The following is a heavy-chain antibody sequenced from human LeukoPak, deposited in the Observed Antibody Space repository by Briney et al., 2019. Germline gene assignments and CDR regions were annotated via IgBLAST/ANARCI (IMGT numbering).Heavy chain of an antibody. J-gene: IGHJ4*02. CDR1: GDSISNGSHY. CDR3: ARQVAVVGTNFDY. CDR2: IYYSGST. V-gene: IGHV4-61*05. Sequence: KTSETLSLTCTVSGDSISNGSHYWGWIRQPPGKGLEWIGYIYYSGSTYYNPSLKSRVTISVDRSKNQFSLKLSSVTAADTAVYYCARQVAVVGTNFDYWGQGTLVTVSS. D-gene: IGHD6-19*01.